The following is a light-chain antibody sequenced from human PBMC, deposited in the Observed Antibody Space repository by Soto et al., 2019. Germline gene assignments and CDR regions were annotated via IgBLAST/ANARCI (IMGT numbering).Light chain of an antibody. CDR3: SSYRGSTTLVV. Sequence: QSALTQPASVSGSPGQSITISCTGTSSDVGGFEYVSWYQQHPGKAPKLMIYEVNNRPSGVSSRFSGSKSGNTASLTISGLQTDDEADYYCSSYRGSTTLVVFGRGTKVTVL. V-gene: IGLV2-14*01. J-gene: IGLJ2*01. CDR1: SSDVGGFEY. CDR2: EVN.